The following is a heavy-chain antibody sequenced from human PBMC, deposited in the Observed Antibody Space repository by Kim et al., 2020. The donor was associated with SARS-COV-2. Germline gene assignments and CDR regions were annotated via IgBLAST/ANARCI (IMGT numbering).Heavy chain of an antibody. J-gene: IGHJ4*02. CDR1: EFTFSSYA. CDR3: ARGHSGSYYYFDY. D-gene: IGHD1-26*01. V-gene: IGHV3-30-3*01. CDR2: ISYDGSNK. Sequence: GGSLRLSCAASEFTFSSYAIHWVRQAPGKGLEWVAVISYDGSNKYYADSVKGRFTISRDNSKNTLYLQMNSLRAEDTAVYYCARGHSGSYYYFDYWGQGT.